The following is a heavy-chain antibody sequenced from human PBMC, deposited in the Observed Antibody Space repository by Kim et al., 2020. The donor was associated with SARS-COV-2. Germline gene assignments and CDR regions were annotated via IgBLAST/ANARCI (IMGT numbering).Heavy chain of an antibody. Sequence: AAPVKGRFTISRDDSKDTLFLQMTSQETDDTAVYYCTTVFGTYIRGFFDYWGQGTLVTVSS. CDR3: TTVFGTYIRGFFDY. D-gene: IGHD1-26*01. J-gene: IGHJ4*02. V-gene: IGHV3-15*01.